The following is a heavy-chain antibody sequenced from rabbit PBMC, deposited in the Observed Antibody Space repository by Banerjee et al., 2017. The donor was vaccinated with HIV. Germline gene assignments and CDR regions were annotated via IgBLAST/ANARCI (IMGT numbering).Heavy chain of an antibody. CDR1: GFSFSSSYW. D-gene: IGHD6-1*01. CDR3: ARDYAGDAGYGYGPTYFNL. CDR2: IWPGSSGST. Sequence: EESGGDLVKPEGSLTLTCTASGFSFSSSYWICWVRQAPGKGLEWIACIWPGSSGSTYYASWAKGRFTISKTSSTTVTLQMTSLTAADTATYFCARDYAGDAGYGYGPTYFNLWGPGTLVTVS. V-gene: IGHV1S45*01. J-gene: IGHJ4*01.